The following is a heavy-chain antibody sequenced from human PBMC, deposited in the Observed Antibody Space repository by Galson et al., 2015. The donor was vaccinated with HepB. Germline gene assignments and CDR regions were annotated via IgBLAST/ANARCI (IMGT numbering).Heavy chain of an antibody. V-gene: IGHV1-69*02. J-gene: IGHJ4*02. Sequence: SVKVSCKASGGTFSSYTSSWVRQAPGQGLEWIGRIIPIFGIANYAQKSQGRVTITAAKSTSTAYMELSSLRSEDTAVYYCARYISLSRYFDYWGQGTLVTVSS. D-gene: IGHD2-15*01. CDR2: IIPIFGIA. CDR1: GGTFSSYT. CDR3: ARYISLSRYFDY.